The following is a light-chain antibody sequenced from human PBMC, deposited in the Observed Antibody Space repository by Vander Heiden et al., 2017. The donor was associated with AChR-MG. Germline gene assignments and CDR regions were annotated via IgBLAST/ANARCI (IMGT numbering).Light chain of an antibody. V-gene: IGLV3-1*01. CDR3: QAGDYITVV. CDR1: NLGEKY. Sequence: SYDLTQPPSVSVSPGQTATITCSGDNLGEKYASWYRQKPGQSPDRFIYQDRKRPAGIPERFSGSSSGSIATLTIGGTQAVDEAYYYCQAGDYITVVFGTGTKVTVL. CDR2: QDR. J-gene: IGLJ1*01.